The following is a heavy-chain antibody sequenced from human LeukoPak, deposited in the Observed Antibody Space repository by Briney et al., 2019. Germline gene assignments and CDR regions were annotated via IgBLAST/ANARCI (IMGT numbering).Heavy chain of an antibody. CDR1: GFTFDDYA. Sequence: GGSLRLSCAASGFTFDDYAMHWVRQAPGKGLEWVSGISWNSGSIGYADSVKGRFTISRDNAKNSLYPQMNSLRAEDMALYYCAKDADYDSSGGFDYWGQGTLVTVSS. V-gene: IGHV3-9*03. CDR3: AKDADYDSSGGFDY. CDR2: ISWNSGSI. J-gene: IGHJ4*02. D-gene: IGHD3-22*01.